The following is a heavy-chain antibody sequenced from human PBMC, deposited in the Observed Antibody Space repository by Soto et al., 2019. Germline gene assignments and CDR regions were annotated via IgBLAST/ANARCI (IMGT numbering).Heavy chain of an antibody. V-gene: IGHV1-69*06. CDR1: GGTFSSYA. J-gene: IGHJ3*02. CDR3: ARDSAYGANSDAFDI. D-gene: IGHD4-17*01. Sequence: SVKVSCKASGGTFSSYAISWVRQAPGQGLEWMGGIIPIFGTANYAQKFQGRVTITADKSTSTAYMELSSLRSEDTAVYYCARDSAYGANSDAFDIWGQGTMVTVSS. CDR2: IIPIFGTA.